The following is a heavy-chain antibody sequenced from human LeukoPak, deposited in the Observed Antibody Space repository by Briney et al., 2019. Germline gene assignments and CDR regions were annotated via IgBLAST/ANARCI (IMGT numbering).Heavy chain of an antibody. CDR1: GFTFSSYS. CDR2: ISSSSSTI. Sequence: PGGSLRLSCAASGFTFSSYSMNWVRQAPGKGLEWVSYISSSSSTIYYADSVKGRFTISRDNAKNSLYLQMNSLRAEDTAVYYCARGPTSGSYSGPIFDYWGQGTLVTVSS. D-gene: IGHD1-26*01. V-gene: IGHV3-48*01. CDR3: ARGPTSGSYSGPIFDY. J-gene: IGHJ4*02.